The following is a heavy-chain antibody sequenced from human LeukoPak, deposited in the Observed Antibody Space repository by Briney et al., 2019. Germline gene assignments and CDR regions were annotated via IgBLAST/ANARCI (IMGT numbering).Heavy chain of an antibody. V-gene: IGHV3-23*01. D-gene: IGHD2-15*01. CDR1: GFTFSTYA. J-gene: IGHJ4*02. Sequence: GGSLRLSCAASGFTFSTYAMSWVRQAPGKGLEWVSAISGGGGSTYYADSVKGRFTISRDNSKNTLYLQMNSLRAEDTAVYYCARDGHGGAIDYWGQGTLVTVSS. CDR2: ISGGGGST. CDR3: ARDGHGGAIDY.